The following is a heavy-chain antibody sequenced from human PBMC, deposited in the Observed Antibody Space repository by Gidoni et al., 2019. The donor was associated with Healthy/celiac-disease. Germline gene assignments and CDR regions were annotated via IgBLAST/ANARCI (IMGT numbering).Heavy chain of an antibody. J-gene: IGHJ5*02. CDR3: ARDQGQARVVGPQGWFDP. CDR2: ISYDGSNK. D-gene: IGHD1-26*01. Sequence: QVQLVESGGGVVQPGRSLRLSCAASGFTFSSYGMHWVRQAPGKGLEWVAVISYDGSNKYYADSVKGRFTISRDNSKNTLYLQMNSLRAEDTAVYYCARDQGQARVVGPQGWFDPWGQGTLVTVSS. CDR1: GFTFSSYG. V-gene: IGHV3-30*03.